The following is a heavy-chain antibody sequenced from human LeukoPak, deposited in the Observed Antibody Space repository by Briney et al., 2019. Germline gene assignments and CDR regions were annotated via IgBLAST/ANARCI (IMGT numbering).Heavy chain of an antibody. CDR3: ARASTIKDFDWLPRDPYYFDY. CDR2: IFPTDSDT. V-gene: IGHV5-51*01. CDR1: GYSFPSYW. Sequence: ESLKISCKGSGYSFPSYWIGWVRQMPGKGLEWMGIIFPTDSDTRYSPSFQGQVTISADKSISTAYLQWSSLKASDTAMYYCARASTIKDFDWLPRDPYYFDYWGQGTLVTVSS. J-gene: IGHJ4*02. D-gene: IGHD3-9*01.